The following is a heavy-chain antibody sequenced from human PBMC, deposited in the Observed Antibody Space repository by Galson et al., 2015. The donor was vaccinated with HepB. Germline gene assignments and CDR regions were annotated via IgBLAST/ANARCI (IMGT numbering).Heavy chain of an antibody. J-gene: IGHJ5*02. V-gene: IGHV3-48*02. Sequence: SLRLSCAASGFTFSSYSMNWVRQAPGKGLEWVSYISSSSSTIYYADSVKGRFTISRDNAKNSLYLQMNSLRDEDTAVYYCARVMTTVVTLNWFDPWGQGTLVTVSS. CDR3: ARVMTTVVTLNWFDP. CDR1: GFTFSSYS. D-gene: IGHD4-23*01. CDR2: ISSSSSTI.